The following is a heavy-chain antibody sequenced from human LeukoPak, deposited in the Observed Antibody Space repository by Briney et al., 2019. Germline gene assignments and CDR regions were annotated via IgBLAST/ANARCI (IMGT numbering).Heavy chain of an antibody. V-gene: IGHV3-64D*06. Sequence: PGGSLRLSCSASGFTFSSSPMHWVRQAPGKGLEYVSAISSTGGTTYYADSVKGRFTISRDNSKNTLYLQMSSLRPEDTAVYYCARSMYYHDTSGSNWFDPWGQGALVTVSS. J-gene: IGHJ5*02. CDR3: ARSMYYHDTSGSNWFDP. CDR1: GFTFSSSP. D-gene: IGHD3-22*01. CDR2: ISSTGGTT.